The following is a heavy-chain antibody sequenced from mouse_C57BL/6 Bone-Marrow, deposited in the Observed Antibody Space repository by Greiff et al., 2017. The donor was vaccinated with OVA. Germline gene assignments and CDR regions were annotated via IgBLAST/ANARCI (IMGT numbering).Heavy chain of an antibody. CDR2: IDPENGDT. D-gene: IGHD1-1*02. CDR1: GFNIKDDY. CDR3: TTLYGPFDY. Sequence: VQLKESGAELVRPGASVKLSCTASGFNIKDDYMHWVKQRPEQGLEWIGWIDPENGDTEYASKFQGKATITADTSSNTAYLQLSSLTSEDTAVYYCTTLYGPFDYWGQGTTLTVSS. V-gene: IGHV14-4*01. J-gene: IGHJ2*01.